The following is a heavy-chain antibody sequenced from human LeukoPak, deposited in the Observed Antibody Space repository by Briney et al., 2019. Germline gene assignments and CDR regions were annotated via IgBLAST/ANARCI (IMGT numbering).Heavy chain of an antibody. CDR2: VYYTGSI. D-gene: IGHD2-21*01. CDR1: GGSISASSHY. CDR3: ARRDYRAWFDH. V-gene: IGHV4-39*01. J-gene: IGHJ5*02. Sequence: PSETLSLTCSVSGGSISASSHYWAWVRQPPGKGLEWIGSVYYTGSIRYNTSLKSRVTIAVDMSKNDLFLTLSSVTAADTAFYYCARRDYRAWFDHWGQGILVTVSP.